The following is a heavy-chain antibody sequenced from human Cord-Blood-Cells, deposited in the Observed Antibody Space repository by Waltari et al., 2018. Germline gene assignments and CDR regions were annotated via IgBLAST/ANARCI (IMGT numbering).Heavy chain of an antibody. CDR2: INHSGRT. Sequence: QVQLQQWGAGLLKPSETLSLTCAVYGGSFSGYYWSWIGQPPGKGLEWIGEINHSGRTNYNPSLKSRVTISVDTSKNQFSLKLSSVTAADTAVYYCARGELIAAAYYFDYWGQGTLVTVSS. V-gene: IGHV4-34*01. D-gene: IGHD6-13*01. J-gene: IGHJ4*02. CDR3: ARGELIAAAYYFDY. CDR1: GGSFSGYY.